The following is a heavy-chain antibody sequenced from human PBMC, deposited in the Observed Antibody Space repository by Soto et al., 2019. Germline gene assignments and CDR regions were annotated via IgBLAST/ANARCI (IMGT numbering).Heavy chain of an antibody. CDR1: GFSFSTYP. J-gene: IGHJ6*02. D-gene: IGHD4-17*01. Sequence: GGSLRLSCAASGFSFSTYPMVWVRQAPGKRLEAVSSISGSGGKTYYKDSVKGRFTISRDNSKNTVDLQMNSLRPEDTAVYYCAKILSTVTTYYYGMDVWGQGTTVTVSS. V-gene: IGHV3-23*01. CDR3: AKILSTVTTYYYGMDV. CDR2: ISGSGGKT.